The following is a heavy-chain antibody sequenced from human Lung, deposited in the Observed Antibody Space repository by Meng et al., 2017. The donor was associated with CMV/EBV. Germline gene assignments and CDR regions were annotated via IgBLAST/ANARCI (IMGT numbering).Heavy chain of an antibody. CDR3: ARGQQLVLIYYYGMDV. Sequence: GGSLRLXCAASGFTFSSYAMHWVRQAPGKGLEWVAVISYDGSNKYYADSVKGRFTISRDNSKNTLYLQMNSLRAEDTAVYYCARGQQLVLIYYYGMDVWGQGTTVTVSS. D-gene: IGHD6-13*01. CDR1: GFTFSSYA. CDR2: ISYDGSNK. J-gene: IGHJ6*02. V-gene: IGHV3-30*04.